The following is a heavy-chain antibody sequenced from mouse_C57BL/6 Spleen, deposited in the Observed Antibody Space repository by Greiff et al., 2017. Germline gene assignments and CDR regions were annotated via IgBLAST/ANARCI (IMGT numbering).Heavy chain of an antibody. CDR3: ARDGGGYFDV. J-gene: IGHJ1*03. CDR2: ISYDGSN. Sequence: VQLKESGPGLVKPSQSLSLTCSVTGYSITSGYYWNWIRQFPGNKLEWMGYISYDGSNNYNPSLKNRISITRDTSKNQFFLKLNSVTTEDTATYYCARDGGGYFDVWGTGTTVTVSS. CDR1: GYSITSGYY. V-gene: IGHV3-6*01.